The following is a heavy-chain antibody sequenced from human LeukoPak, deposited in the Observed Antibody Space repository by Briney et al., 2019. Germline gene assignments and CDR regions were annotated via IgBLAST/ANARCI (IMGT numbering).Heavy chain of an antibody. Sequence: GASVKVSCKAPGYTFTSYAMHWVRQAPGQGLEWMGWMNPNSGNTGYAQKFQGRVTMTRNTSISTAYMQLSSLRSEDTAVYYCARGDTAMAQNYYGMDVWGQRTTVTVSS. CDR1: GYTFTSYA. D-gene: IGHD5-18*01. CDR2: MNPNSGNT. V-gene: IGHV1-8*02. CDR3: ARGDTAMAQNYYGMDV. J-gene: IGHJ6*02.